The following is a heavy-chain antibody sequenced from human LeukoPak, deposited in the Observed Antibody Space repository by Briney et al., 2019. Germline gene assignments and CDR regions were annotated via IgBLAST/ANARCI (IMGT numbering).Heavy chain of an antibody. CDR1: GFTFGDYG. Sequence: PGGSLRLSCAASGFTFGDYGMSWVRQAPGKGLEWVSGINWNGGGTGYADSVKGRFTISRDNAKNSLYLQMNSLKAEDTAVYDGXXXXMTYYDSSGYHVDYWGQGTLVTVSS. D-gene: IGHD3-22*01. J-gene: IGHJ4*02. V-gene: IGHV3-20*01. CDR2: INWNGGGT. CDR3: XXXXMTYYDSSGYHVDY.